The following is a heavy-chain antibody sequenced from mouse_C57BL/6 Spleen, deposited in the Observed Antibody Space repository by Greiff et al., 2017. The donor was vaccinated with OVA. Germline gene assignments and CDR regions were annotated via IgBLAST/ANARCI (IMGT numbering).Heavy chain of an antibody. V-gene: IGHV1-72*01. CDR1: GYTFTSYW. CDR3: ARHYYGSSYNWYFDV. D-gene: IGHD1-1*01. J-gene: IGHJ1*03. CDR2: IDPNSGGT. Sequence: VMLSCKASGYTFTSYWMHWVKQRPGRGLEWIGRIDPNSGGTKYNEKFKSKATLTVDKPSSTAYMQLSSLTSEDSAVYYCARHYYGSSYNWYFDVWGTGTTVTVSS.